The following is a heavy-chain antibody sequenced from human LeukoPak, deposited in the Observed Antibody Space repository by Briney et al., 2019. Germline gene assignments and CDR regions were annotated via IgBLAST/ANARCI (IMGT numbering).Heavy chain of an antibody. V-gene: IGHV3-30*18. D-gene: IGHD6-13*01. CDR3: VKDSGYLDY. J-gene: IGHJ4*02. Sequence: QTGRSLRLSCAASGFTFSSYGMHWVRQAPGKGLEWVAVISYDGSNKYYADSVKGRFTISRDNSKNTLYLQMNSLRAEDTAVYYCVKDSGYLDYWGQGTLVTVSS. CDR2: ISYDGSNK. CDR1: GFTFSSYG.